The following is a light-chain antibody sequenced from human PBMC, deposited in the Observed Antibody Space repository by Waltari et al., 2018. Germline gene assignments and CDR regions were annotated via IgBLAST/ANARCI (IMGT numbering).Light chain of an antibody. CDR1: QGIRND. Sequence: AIQMTQSPSSLSASVGDRVPITCRASQGIRNDLGWYQQIPGKAPKLLIYAASSLNSGVPSRFSGSGSGTDFTLTISSLQPEDFATYYCLQDYSYPFTFGGGTKVEIK. CDR3: LQDYSYPFT. J-gene: IGKJ4*01. V-gene: IGKV1-6*01. CDR2: AAS.